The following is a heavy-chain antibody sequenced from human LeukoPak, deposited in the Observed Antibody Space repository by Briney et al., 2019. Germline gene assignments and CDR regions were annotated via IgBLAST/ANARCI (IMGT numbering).Heavy chain of an antibody. J-gene: IGHJ6*03. CDR1: GYTFTSYG. CDR3: ARDSGGWMSYYYYYMDV. Sequence: ASVKVSCKASGYTFTSYGISWVRQAPGQGLEWMGWISAYNGNTNYAQKLQGRVTMTTDTSTSTAYMELRSLRSDDTAVYYCARDSGGWMSYYYYYMDVWGKGTTVTVSS. D-gene: IGHD2-15*01. CDR2: ISAYNGNT. V-gene: IGHV1-18*01.